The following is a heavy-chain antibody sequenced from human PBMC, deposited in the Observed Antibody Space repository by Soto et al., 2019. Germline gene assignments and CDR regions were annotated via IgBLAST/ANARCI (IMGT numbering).Heavy chain of an antibody. CDR3: AKRGIIGTPYYYYFYMDV. Sequence: EVQLLESGGGLVQPGGSLRLYCAASGFTFSTYAMSWVRQAPGKGLEWVAAISGDGGTTHYADSVKGRFTISRDKSKNTLYLQMSSLRAEDTAVYYCAKRGIIGTPYYYYFYMDVWGKGTTVIVSS. CDR2: ISGDGGTT. J-gene: IGHJ6*03. CDR1: GFTFSTYA. D-gene: IGHD1-7*01. V-gene: IGHV3-23*01.